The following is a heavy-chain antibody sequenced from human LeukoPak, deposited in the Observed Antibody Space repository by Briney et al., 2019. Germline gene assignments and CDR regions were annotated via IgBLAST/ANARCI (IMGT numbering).Heavy chain of an antibody. J-gene: IGHJ3*02. CDR3: ARQPNNDAFDI. CDR2: IYYSGST. Sequence: PSETLSLTCTVCVGSISSYYWSWIRQPPGKGLEWIGYIYYSGSTNYNPSLKSRVTISVDTSKNQFSLKLSSVTAADTAVYYCARQPNNDAFDIWGQGTMVTVSS. CDR1: VGSISSYY. V-gene: IGHV4-59*08.